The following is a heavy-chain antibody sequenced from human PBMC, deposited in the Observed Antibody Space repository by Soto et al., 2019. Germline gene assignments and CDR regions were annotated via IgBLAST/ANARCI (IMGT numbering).Heavy chain of an antibody. Sequence: SETLSLTCAVSGGSITSSGFWWGWIRQPPGKGLEWIGNIYDTGHTFYNPSLRSRVTISADTSKNQLALKLSSVTAADTALYYCAKRAYGEPFDPWGQRTLVTVSS. D-gene: IGHD4-17*01. V-gene: IGHV4-39*01. CDR3: AKRAYGEPFDP. J-gene: IGHJ5*02. CDR2: IYDTGHT. CDR1: GGSITSSGFW.